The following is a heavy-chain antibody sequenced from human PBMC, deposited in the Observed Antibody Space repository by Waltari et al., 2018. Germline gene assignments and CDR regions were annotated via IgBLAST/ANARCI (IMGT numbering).Heavy chain of an antibody. CDR2: IYYSGST. CDR1: GGSISSYY. Sequence: QVQLQESGPGLVQPSATLSLTCTVSGGSISSYYWLWLRQPPGKGLEWIGYIYYSGSTNYNPSLKSRVTISVDTSKNQFSLKLSSVTAADTAVYYCAAGIAVAGTPFDYWGQGTLVTVSS. D-gene: IGHD6-19*01. J-gene: IGHJ4*02. CDR3: AAGIAVAGTPFDY. V-gene: IGHV4-59*01.